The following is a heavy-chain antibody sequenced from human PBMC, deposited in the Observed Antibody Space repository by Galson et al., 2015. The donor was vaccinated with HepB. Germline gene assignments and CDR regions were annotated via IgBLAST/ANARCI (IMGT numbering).Heavy chain of an antibody. CDR3: ARHQPHPIDMVRTSGPPDR. CDR2: IYYSGST. J-gene: IGHJ3*01. D-gene: IGHD3-10*01. CDR1: GGSISSSSYY. Sequence: ETLSLTCTVSGGSISSSSYYWGWIRQPPGKGLEWIGSIYYSGSTYYNPSLKSRVTISVDTSKNQFSLKLSSVTAADTAVYYCARHQPHPIDMVRTSGPPDRWGQGTMVTVSS. V-gene: IGHV4-39*01.